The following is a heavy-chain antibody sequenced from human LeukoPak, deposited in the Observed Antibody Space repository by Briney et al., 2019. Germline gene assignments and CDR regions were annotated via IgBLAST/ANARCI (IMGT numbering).Heavy chain of an antibody. V-gene: IGHV1-46*01. CDR3: ARHPAYCGSDC. Sequence: EASVKVSCKASGYSFTTYFIHWVRQAPGQGLEWMGIINPGTGGTTYAPNFQGRVTMTSDTPTSTAYMELTSLRSDDTAVYYCARHPAYCGSDCWGQGTLVTVSS. CDR1: GYSFTTYF. J-gene: IGHJ4*02. CDR2: INPGTGGT. D-gene: IGHD2-21*01.